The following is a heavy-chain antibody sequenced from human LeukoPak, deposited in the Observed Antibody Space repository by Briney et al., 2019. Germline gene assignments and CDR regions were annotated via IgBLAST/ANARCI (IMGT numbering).Heavy chain of an antibody. CDR2: FDPDDGET. J-gene: IGHJ5*02. V-gene: IGHV1-24*01. D-gene: IGHD2-15*01. Sequence: GASVKVSCKVSGYTLTELSMHWVRQAPGKGLEWMGGFDPDDGETIYAQKFQGRVTMTEDTSTDTAYMELSSLRSEDTAVYYCATDLGYCSGGSCYRNWFDLWGQGTLVTVSS. CDR1: GYTLTELS. CDR3: ATDLGYCSGGSCYRNWFDL.